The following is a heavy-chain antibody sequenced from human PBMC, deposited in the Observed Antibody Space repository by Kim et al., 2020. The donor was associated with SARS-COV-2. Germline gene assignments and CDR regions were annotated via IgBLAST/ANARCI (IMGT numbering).Heavy chain of an antibody. J-gene: IGHJ6*03. CDR2: ISYDGSNK. CDR1: GFTFSSYA. Sequence: GGSLRLSCAASGFTFSSYAMHWVRQAPGKGLEWVAVISYDGSNKYYADSVKGRFTISRDNSKNTLYLQMNSLRAEDTAVYYCARDRVVVPAAIPDSMDV. D-gene: IGHD2-2*02. CDR3: ARDRVVVPAAIPDSMDV. V-gene: IGHV3-30-3*01.